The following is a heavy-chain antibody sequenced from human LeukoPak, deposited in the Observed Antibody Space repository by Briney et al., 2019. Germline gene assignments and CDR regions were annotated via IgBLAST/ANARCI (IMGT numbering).Heavy chain of an antibody. CDR2: IIPIFGTA. CDR1: GGTFSSYA. Sequence: SVKVSCKASGGTFSSYAISWVRQAPGQGLEWMGRIIPIFGTANYAQKFQGRVTITTDESTSTAYMELSSLRSEDTAVYYCARTRYYYDSVDYWGQGTLVTVSS. V-gene: IGHV1-69*05. J-gene: IGHJ4*02. D-gene: IGHD3-22*01. CDR3: ARTRYYYDSVDY.